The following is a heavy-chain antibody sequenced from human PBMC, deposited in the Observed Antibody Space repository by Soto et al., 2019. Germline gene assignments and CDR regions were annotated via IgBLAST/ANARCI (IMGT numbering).Heavy chain of an antibody. CDR2: INAGNGNK. D-gene: IGHD3-3*01. CDR1: GYTFTSYA. CDR3: ARGLDPAASDTIFGVVIARYNWFDP. J-gene: IGHJ5*02. Sequence: QVQLVQSGAEVKKPGASVKVSCKASGYTFTSYAMHWVRQAPGQRLEWLGWINAGNGNKKYSQKFQGRVTITRYTSSSTAYMELSSLRSEDTAVYYCARGLDPAASDTIFGVVIARYNWFDPWGQGTLVTVSS. V-gene: IGHV1-3*01.